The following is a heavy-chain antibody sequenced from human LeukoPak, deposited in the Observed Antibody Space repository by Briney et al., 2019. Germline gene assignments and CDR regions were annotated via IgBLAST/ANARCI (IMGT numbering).Heavy chain of an antibody. CDR1: GYTFTGYY. V-gene: IGHV1-2*02. CDR2: INPNSGGT. CDR3: ARALWRQIIVAVPSFDY. Sequence: ASVKVSCKASGYTFTGYYMHWVRQAPGQGLEWMGWINPNSGGTNYAQKFQGRVTMTRDTSISTAYIELSRLRSDDTAVYYCARALWRQIIVAVPSFDYWGQGTLVTVSS. J-gene: IGHJ4*02. D-gene: IGHD2-15*01.